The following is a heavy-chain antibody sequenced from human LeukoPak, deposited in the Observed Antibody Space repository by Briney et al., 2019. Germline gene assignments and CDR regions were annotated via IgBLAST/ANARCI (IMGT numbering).Heavy chain of an antibody. Sequence: GRSLRLSCAASGFTFSSYGMHWVRQAPGKGLEWVAVIWYDGSNKYYADSVKGRFTISRDNSKNTLYLQMNSLGAEDTAVYYCARDPCGGGCYAFDYWGQGTLVTVSS. D-gene: IGHD2-21*02. CDR1: GFTFSSYG. J-gene: IGHJ4*02. V-gene: IGHV3-33*01. CDR3: ARDPCGGGCYAFDY. CDR2: IWYDGSNK.